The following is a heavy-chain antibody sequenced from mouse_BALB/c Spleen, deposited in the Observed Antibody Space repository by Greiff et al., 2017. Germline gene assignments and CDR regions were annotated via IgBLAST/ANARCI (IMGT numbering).Heavy chain of an antibody. CDR1: GYTFTSYW. V-gene: IGHV1-7*01. CDR3: ARYYYGSSYAMDY. D-gene: IGHD1-1*01. J-gene: IGHJ4*01. CDR2: INPSTGYT. Sequence: LQESGAELAKPGASVKMSCKASGYTFTSYWMHWVKQRPGQGLEWIGYINPSTGYTEYNQKFKDKATLTADKSSSTAYMQLSSLTSEDSAVYDCARYYYGSSYAMDYWGQGTSVTVSA.